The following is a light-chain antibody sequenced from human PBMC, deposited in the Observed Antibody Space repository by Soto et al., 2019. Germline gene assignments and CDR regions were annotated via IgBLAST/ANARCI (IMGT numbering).Light chain of an antibody. Sequence: DIVMTQSPDSLAVSLGERATINCKSSQSVLYSPNNKNYLAWYQQKPGQPPKLLVYWASTRESGVPDRFSGSGSRTDFTLTISSMQAEDAAVYYCHQYPSAPQTFCQGNKVEIK. J-gene: IGKJ1*01. CDR1: QSVLYSPNNKNY. CDR3: HQYPSAPQT. CDR2: WAS. V-gene: IGKV4-1*01.